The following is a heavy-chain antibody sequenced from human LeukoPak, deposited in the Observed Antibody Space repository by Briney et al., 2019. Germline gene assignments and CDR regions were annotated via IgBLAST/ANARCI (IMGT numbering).Heavy chain of an antibody. Sequence: VASVKVSCKASGYTFTGYYMHLVRQAPGQGLEWMGWINPNSGGTNYAQKFQGRVTMTRDTSISTAYMELSRLRSDDTAVYYCARADGYSYGYSDYWGQGTLVTVSS. CDR2: INPNSGGT. CDR1: GYTFTGYY. V-gene: IGHV1-2*02. CDR3: ARADGYSYGYSDY. D-gene: IGHD5-18*01. J-gene: IGHJ4*02.